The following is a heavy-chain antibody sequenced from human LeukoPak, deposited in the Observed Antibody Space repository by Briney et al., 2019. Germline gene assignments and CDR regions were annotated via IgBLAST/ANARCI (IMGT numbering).Heavy chain of an antibody. V-gene: IGHV1-69*05. CDR1: GYTFTSYG. CDR3: ARDALNTFHIAAAGKNWFDP. D-gene: IGHD6-13*01. CDR2: IIPIFGTA. Sequence: SVKVSCKASGYTFTSYGISWVRQAPGQGLEWMGRIIPIFGTANYAQKFQGRVTITTDESTSTAYMELSSLRSEDTAVYYCARDALNTFHIAAAGKNWFDPWGQGTLVTVSS. J-gene: IGHJ5*02.